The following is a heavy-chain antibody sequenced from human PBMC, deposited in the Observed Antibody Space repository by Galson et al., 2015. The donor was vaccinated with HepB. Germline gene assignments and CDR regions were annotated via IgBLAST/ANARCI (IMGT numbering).Heavy chain of an antibody. Sequence: SLRLSCAASGFTFSGSAIHWVRQASGKGPEWIGRIRSKANSYATGYAASVKGRFTISRDDSKNTAYLQMNSLKTEDTAVYYCTRRGDSGWYGKEDYWGQGTLVTVPS. CDR3: TRRGDSGWYGKEDY. CDR2: IRSKANSYAT. J-gene: IGHJ4*02. D-gene: IGHD6-19*01. V-gene: IGHV3-73*01. CDR1: GFTFSGSA.